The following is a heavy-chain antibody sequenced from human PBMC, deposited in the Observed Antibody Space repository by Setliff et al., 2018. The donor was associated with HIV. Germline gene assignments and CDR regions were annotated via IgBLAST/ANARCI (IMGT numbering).Heavy chain of an antibody. CDR3: ARGYCSSTSCYGIYYFDN. V-gene: IGHV1-8*01. Sequence: GASVKVSCKASGSNFTSHDINWVRQAPGQGLEWMGWMNPKSGNTGYARKFQGRVTMTRKTSISTAYMELRSLRSDDTAVYYCARGYCSSTSCYGIYYFDNWGQGTPVTV. J-gene: IGHJ4*02. D-gene: IGHD2-2*01. CDR1: GSNFTSHD. CDR2: MNPKSGNT.